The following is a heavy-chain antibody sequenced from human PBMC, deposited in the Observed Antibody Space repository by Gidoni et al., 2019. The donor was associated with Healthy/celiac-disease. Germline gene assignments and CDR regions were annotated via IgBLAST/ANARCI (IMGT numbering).Heavy chain of an antibody. J-gene: IGHJ4*02. Sequence: EVQLVESGGALVQPGGPLRPSCPAPGFPFSRYSMNWVRQAPGKGLELVSYISSSSSTIYYADSVKGRFTISRDNAKNSLYLQMNSLRDEDTAVYYCARDGGSFYLAFDYWGQGTLVTVSS. D-gene: IGHD3-16*02. V-gene: IGHV3-48*02. CDR3: ARDGGSFYLAFDY. CDR2: ISSSSSTI. CDR1: GFPFSRYS.